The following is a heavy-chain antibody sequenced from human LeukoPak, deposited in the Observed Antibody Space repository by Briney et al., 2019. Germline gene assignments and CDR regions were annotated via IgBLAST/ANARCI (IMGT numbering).Heavy chain of an antibody. CDR3: AREGPTSFSDY. J-gene: IGHJ4*02. CDR1: GSAVSRGYD. CDR2: IYHSGST. D-gene: IGHD1-1*01. Sequence: SGTLSLTCTVGGSAVSRGYDWGCIRQPPGKGVEWIGSIYHSGSTYYNPSLKSRVTISVDTSKNQFSLKLSSVTAADTAVYYCAREGPTSFSDYWGQGTLVTVSS. V-gene: IGHV4-38-2*02.